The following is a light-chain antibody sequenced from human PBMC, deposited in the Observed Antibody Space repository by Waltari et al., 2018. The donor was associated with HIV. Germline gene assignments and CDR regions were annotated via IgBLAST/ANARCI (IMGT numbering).Light chain of an antibody. V-gene: IGLV2-14*01. CDR2: EVT. J-gene: IGLJ1*01. Sequence: QSALTQPASVSGSPGQSITISCTGTSNDVGRYDYVSWYQHHPGKAPKLVIYEVTNRPSGISNPFSGSKSGNTASLTISGLQAEDEADYYCSSYVVNSTPYVFGSGTKVTVL. CDR1: SNDVGRYDY. CDR3: SSYVVNSTPYV.